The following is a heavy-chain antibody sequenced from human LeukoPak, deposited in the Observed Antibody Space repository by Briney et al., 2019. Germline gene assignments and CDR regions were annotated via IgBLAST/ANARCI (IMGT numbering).Heavy chain of an antibody. CDR3: ARDLDFWSGYSYFDS. V-gene: IGHV3-7*01. D-gene: IGHD3-3*01. CDR1: GFSFSTYW. Sequence: GGSLRLSCAASGFSFSTYWMSWVRQAPGKGLEWVANIKQDGSEKYYMDSVKGRFTISRDNAKNSLYLQMNSLRAEDTAVYYCARDLDFWSGYSYFDSWGQGTLVTVSS. CDR2: IKQDGSEK. J-gene: IGHJ4*02.